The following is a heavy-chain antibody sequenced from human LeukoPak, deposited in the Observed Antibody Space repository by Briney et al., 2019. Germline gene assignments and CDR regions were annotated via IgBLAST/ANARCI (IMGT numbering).Heavy chain of an antibody. CDR2: INPDSGGT. Sequence: ASVKASCKASGYTFTGYYMHWVRQAPGQGLEWMGWINPDSGGTKYAQKFQGRLTMTRDTSIFTVYMELTSLTSDDTAVYYCTRLTPGRGDTDYWGQGTLVTVSS. CDR3: TRLTPGRGDTDY. CDR1: GYTFTGYY. D-gene: IGHD3-10*01. V-gene: IGHV1-2*02. J-gene: IGHJ4*02.